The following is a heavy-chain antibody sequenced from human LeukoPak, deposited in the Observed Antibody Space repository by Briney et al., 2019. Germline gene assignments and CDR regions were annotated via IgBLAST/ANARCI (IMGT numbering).Heavy chain of an antibody. CDR2: ISGSGGST. Sequence: GGSLRLSCAASGFTFSSYAMSWVRQAPGKGLEWVSAISGSGGSTYYADSVKGRFTISRDNSKNTLYLQMNSLKTEDTAVYYCSTEGLTTMTTGNAFDFWGQGTMVTVSS. V-gene: IGHV3-23*01. CDR3: STEGLTTMTTGNAFDF. J-gene: IGHJ3*01. CDR1: GFTFSSYA. D-gene: IGHD4-17*01.